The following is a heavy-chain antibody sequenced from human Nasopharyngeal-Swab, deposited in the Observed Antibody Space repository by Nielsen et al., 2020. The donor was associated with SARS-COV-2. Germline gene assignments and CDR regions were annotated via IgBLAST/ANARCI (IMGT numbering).Heavy chain of an antibody. CDR3: ASGTYYDFWSGYYRNPNNPHYYYYYGMDV. Sequence: WIRQPPGKGLVWVSRINSDGSSTSYADSVKGRFTISRDNAKNTLYLQMNSLRAEDTAVYYCASGTYYDFWSGYYRNPNNPHYYYYYGMDVWGQGTTVTVSS. J-gene: IGHJ6*02. CDR2: INSDGSST. V-gene: IGHV3-74*01. D-gene: IGHD3-3*01.